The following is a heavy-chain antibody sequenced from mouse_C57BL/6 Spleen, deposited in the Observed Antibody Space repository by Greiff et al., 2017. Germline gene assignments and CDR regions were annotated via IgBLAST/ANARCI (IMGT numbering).Heavy chain of an antibody. J-gene: IGHJ4*01. CDR1: GYTFTDYY. D-gene: IGHD2-4*01. CDR2: INPNNGGT. CDR3: ARETLLLRHGYAMDY. V-gene: IGHV1-26*01. Sequence: EVQLQQSGPELVKPGASVKISCKASGYTFTDYYMNWVKQSPGKGLEWIGDINPNNGGTSYNQKFKGKATLTVDKSSSTAYMELRSLTSEDSAVYYYARETLLLRHGYAMDYWGQGTSVTVSS.